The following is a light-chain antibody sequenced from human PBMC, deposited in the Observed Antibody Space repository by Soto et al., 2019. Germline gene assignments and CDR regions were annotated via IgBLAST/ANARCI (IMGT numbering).Light chain of an antibody. J-gene: IGKJ1*01. Sequence: EIVLTQSPGTLSLSPGARATLSCRASQSVSSSYLAWYQQKPGKAPRLLIYGASSRATGIPDRFSGSGSGTDFTLTISRLEPEDVAVYYCQQYGSSPRTFGQGTKVEIK. CDR1: QSVSSSY. CDR2: GAS. CDR3: QQYGSSPRT. V-gene: IGKV3-20*01.